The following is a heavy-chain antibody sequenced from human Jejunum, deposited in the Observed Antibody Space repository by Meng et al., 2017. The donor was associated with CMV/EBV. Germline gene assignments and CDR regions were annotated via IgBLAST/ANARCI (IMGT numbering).Heavy chain of an antibody. J-gene: IGHJ4*02. D-gene: IGHD1-1*01. CDR2: IRPSGNNQ. V-gene: IGHV3-30*02. Sequence: ASGFTFSPYGMHWVRQAPGKGLEWVAFIRPSGNNQYYADSVRGRFTISRDNSKDMVFLEMNSLRVEDTAVYHCAKDRTGTWRLGFDSWGQGTLVTVSS. CDR1: GFTFSPYG. CDR3: AKDRTGTWRLGFDS.